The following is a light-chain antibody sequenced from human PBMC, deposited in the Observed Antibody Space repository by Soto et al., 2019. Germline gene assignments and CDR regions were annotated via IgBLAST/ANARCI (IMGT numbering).Light chain of an antibody. V-gene: IGLV2-14*01. CDR2: GVT. CDR3: SSYTTTFFYV. Sequence: QSVLTQPASVSGSPGQSITISCTGSSSDIGAFNYVAWYQQHPGKAPKLIIHGVTNRPSGVSSRFSGPKSDYTASLTISGLQAEDEADYYCSSYTTTFFYVFGTGTKVTVL. J-gene: IGLJ1*01. CDR1: SSDIGAFNY.